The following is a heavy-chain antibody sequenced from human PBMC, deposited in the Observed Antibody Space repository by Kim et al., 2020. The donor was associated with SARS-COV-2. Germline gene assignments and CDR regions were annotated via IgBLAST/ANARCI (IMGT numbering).Heavy chain of an antibody. CDR2: FDPEDGET. V-gene: IGHV1-24*01. CDR3: ATFQSVRYYYDSSGYYFDY. J-gene: IGHJ4*02. D-gene: IGHD3-22*01. CDR1: GYTLTELS. Sequence: SVKVSCKVSGYTLTELSMHWVRQAPGKGLEWMGGFDPEDGETIYAQKFQGRVTMTEDTSTDTAYMELSSLRSEDTAVYYCATFQSVRYYYDSSGYYFDYWGQGTLVTVSS.